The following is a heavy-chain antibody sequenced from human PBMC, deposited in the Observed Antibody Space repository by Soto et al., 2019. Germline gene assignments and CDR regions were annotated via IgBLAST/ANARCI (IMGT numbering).Heavy chain of an antibody. D-gene: IGHD3-3*02. CDR3: ARDYREHYYFAY. V-gene: IGHV3-30*03. CDR2: ISYDGSNK. CDR1: GFTFSSYG. Sequence: LRLSCAASGFTFSSYGMHWVRQAPGKGLEGVAVISYDGSNKYYADSVKGRFTISRDNSKNTLYLQMNSLRAEDTAVYYCARDYREHYYFAYWGQGTMVTVSS. J-gene: IGHJ4*02.